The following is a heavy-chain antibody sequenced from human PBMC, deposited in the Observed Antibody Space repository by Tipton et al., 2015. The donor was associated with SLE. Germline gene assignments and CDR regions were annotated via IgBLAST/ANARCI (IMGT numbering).Heavy chain of an antibody. D-gene: IGHD5-18*01. CDR2: IYNTGST. V-gene: IGHV4-61*09. CDR1: GDSIGSGGYH. CDR3: ARASVGYNYADY. J-gene: IGHJ4*02. Sequence: TLSLTCTVSGDSIGSGGYHWTWIRQPAGKGLEYIGHIYNTGSTKYNPSLESRVTISLDTSKNQFSLRLNSVTAADTAVYYCARASVGYNYADYWGQGTLVTVSS.